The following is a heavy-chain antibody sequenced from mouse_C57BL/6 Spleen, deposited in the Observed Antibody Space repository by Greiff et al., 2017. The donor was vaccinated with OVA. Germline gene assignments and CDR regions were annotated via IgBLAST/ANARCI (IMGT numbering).Heavy chain of an antibody. Sequence: EVMLVESGGGLVKPGGSLKLSCAASGFTFSDYGMHWVRQAPEKGLEWVAYISSGSSTIYYADKVKGRFTISRAKAKNTLFLQLTSLRSEDTAVDYCAMAGWGYYFDYWGQGTTLTVSA. V-gene: IGHV5-17*01. CDR3: AMAGWGYYFDY. CDR2: ISSGSSTI. J-gene: IGHJ2*01. D-gene: IGHD2-3*01. CDR1: GFTFSDYG.